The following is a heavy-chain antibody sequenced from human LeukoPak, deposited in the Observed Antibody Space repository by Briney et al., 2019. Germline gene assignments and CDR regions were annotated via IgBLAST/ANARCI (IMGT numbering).Heavy chain of an antibody. CDR1: GFTFSTYW. Sequence: PGWSLRLSCAASGFTFSTYWMHWVRQAPGKGLVGVAQINSDGSSTSYADSVKGRFTISRDNAKNTLYLQMINLRAEDTAVYYRGSLTVVAKDHWGQGTLVTVSS. CDR3: GSLTVVAKDH. CDR2: INSDGSST. D-gene: IGHD3-22*01. V-gene: IGHV3-74*01. J-gene: IGHJ4*02.